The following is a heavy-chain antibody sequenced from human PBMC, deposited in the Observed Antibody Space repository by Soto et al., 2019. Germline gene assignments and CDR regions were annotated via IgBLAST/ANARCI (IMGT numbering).Heavy chain of an antibody. Sequence: SETLSLTCIVSGGSISRSSYYWGWIRQPPGKGLEWIGSLYYSGSTYYNPSLKSRVTISVDTSKNQFSLNLSSVTAADTALYYCARDYGSGSINWFDPWGQGTLVTVSS. D-gene: IGHD3-10*01. J-gene: IGHJ5*02. CDR1: GGSISRSSYY. CDR3: ARDYGSGSINWFDP. CDR2: LYYSGST. V-gene: IGHV4-39*01.